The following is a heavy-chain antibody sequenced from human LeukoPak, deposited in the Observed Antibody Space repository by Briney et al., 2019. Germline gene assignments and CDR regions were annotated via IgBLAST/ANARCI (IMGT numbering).Heavy chain of an antibody. D-gene: IGHD2-8*02. CDR2: TYYRSKWYN. V-gene: IGHV6-1*01. Sequence: SQTLSLTCVISGDSVSSKSAAWNWIRQSPSRGLEWLGRTYYRSKWYNEYAVSLKGRITINPDTSKNQFSLRLNSVAPEDTAVYYCARTTGHFDYWGQGTLVTVSS. J-gene: IGHJ4*02. CDR3: ARTTGHFDY. CDR1: GDSVSSKSAA.